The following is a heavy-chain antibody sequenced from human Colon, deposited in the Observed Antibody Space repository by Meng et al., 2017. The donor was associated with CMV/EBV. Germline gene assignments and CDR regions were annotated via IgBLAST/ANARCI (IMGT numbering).Heavy chain of an antibody. V-gene: IGHV2-5*02. Sequence: SGFSLSTSGVGVGWIRQPPGKALEWLAVIFWDDDQRYSPSLKNRLTITKDTSKTQVVLTMTNMDPVDTATYFCAHTYDILAGHRFDYWGQGTLVTVSS. J-gene: IGHJ4*02. D-gene: IGHD3-9*01. CDR3: AHTYDILAGHRFDY. CDR1: GFSLSTSGVG. CDR2: IFWDDDQ.